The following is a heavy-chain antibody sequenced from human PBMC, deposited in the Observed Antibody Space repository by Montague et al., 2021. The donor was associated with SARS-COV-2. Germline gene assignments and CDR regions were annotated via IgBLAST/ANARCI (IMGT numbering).Heavy chain of an antibody. D-gene: IGHD3-22*01. CDR3: ASLPCDSSGYFRVGEF. Sequence: SETLSLTCVVPGVSITTTSYYWAWIRQPPGKDLDWIGSIYYNSTPHYHPSLKSRVSMSIDTSKNQFSLTLTSVSAADTAVYYCASLPCDSSGYFRVGEFWGQGTLVTVSS. V-gene: IGHV4-39*01. CDR2: IYYNSTP. J-gene: IGHJ4*02. CDR1: GVSITTTSYY.